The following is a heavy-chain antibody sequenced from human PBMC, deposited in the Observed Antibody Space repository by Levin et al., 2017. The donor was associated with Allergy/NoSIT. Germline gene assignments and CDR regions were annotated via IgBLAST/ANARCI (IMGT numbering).Heavy chain of an antibody. D-gene: IGHD5-12*01. J-gene: IGHJ4*02. Sequence: SETLSLTCTVSGGSISSSSYYWGWIRQPPGKGLEWIGSIYYSGSTYYNPSLKSRVTISVDTSKNQFSLKLSSVTAADTAVYYCARRDIVATCFDYWGQGTLVTVSS. V-gene: IGHV4-39*01. CDR1: GGSISSSSYY. CDR3: ARRDIVATCFDY. CDR2: IYYSGST.